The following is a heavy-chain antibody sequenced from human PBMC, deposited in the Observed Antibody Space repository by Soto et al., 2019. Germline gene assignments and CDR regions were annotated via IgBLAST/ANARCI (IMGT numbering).Heavy chain of an antibody. Sequence: QVQLVQSGAEVKKPGASVKLSCKASGYTFINYYIHWVRQAPGQGLECMGIFNPTSGSTNYAQKFQGRVTLTMDTSTRTVYRELSSLRFDDTAVYYCARDLAAGDYWGQGTLVTVSS. CDR2: FNPTSGST. CDR1: GYTFINYY. D-gene: IGHD6-13*01. J-gene: IGHJ4*02. CDR3: ARDLAAGDY. V-gene: IGHV1-46*01.